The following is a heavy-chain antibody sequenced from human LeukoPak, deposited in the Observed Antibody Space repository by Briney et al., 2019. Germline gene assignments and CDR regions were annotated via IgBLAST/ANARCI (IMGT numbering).Heavy chain of an antibody. D-gene: IGHD2-2*01. CDR2: ISSSGSTI. Sequence: GGSLTLSCAASGFTFSSYVMSWVRQAPGKGLEWVSYISSSGSTIYYADSVKGRFTISRDNAKNSLYLQMNSLRAEDTAVYYCARDRTYCSSTSCPTRAFDIWGQGTMVTVSS. V-gene: IGHV3-48*03. CDR1: GFTFSSYV. CDR3: ARDRTYCSSTSCPTRAFDI. J-gene: IGHJ3*02.